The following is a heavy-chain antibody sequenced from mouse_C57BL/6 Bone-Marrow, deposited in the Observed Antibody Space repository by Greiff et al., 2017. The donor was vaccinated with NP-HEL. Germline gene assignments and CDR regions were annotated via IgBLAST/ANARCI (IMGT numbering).Heavy chain of an antibody. CDR3: ASEEPGSSYPFDY. CDR1: GYTFTSYW. CDR2: IDPNSGGT. Sequence: QVQLQQPGAELVKPGASVKLSCKASGYTFTSYWMHWVKQRPGRGLEWIGRIDPNSGGTKYNEKFKSKATLTVDKPSSTAYMQLSSLTSEDAAVEYCASEEPGSSYPFDYWGQGTTLTVSS. D-gene: IGHD1-1*01. J-gene: IGHJ2*01. V-gene: IGHV1-72*01.